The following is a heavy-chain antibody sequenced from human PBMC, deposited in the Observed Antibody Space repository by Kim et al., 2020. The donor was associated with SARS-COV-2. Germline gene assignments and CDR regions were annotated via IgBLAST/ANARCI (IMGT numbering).Heavy chain of an antibody. D-gene: IGHD3-22*01. J-gene: IGHJ4*02. Sequence: FQGRGTITADKSTSTAYMELSSLRSEDTAVYYCARARYYYDSSGYYLDYWGQGTLVTVSS. V-gene: IGHV1-69*04. CDR3: ARARYYYDSSGYYLDY.